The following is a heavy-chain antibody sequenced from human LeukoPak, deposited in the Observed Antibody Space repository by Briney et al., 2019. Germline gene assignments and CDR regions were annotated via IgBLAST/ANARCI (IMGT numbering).Heavy chain of an antibody. CDR1: GFTVSSNY. CDR2: IYSGGST. Sequence: GGSLRLSCAASGFTVSSNYMSWVRQAPGKGLEWVSVIYSGGSTYYADSVKGRFTISRDNSKNTLYLQMNSLRAEDTALYYCAKDLAAAGTGAFSYYYYGMDVWGQGTTVTVSS. V-gene: IGHV3-53*05. J-gene: IGHJ6*02. D-gene: IGHD6-13*01. CDR3: AKDLAAAGTGAFSYYYYGMDV.